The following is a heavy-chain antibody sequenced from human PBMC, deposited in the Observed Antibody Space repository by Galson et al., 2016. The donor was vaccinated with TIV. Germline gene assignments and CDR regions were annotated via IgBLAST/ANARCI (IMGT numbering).Heavy chain of an antibody. CDR2: ISGSGHDT. J-gene: IGHJ4*02. CDR3: AKDLRPWMQIWSSDY. V-gene: IGHV3-23*01. CDR1: GFTFSNYA. D-gene: IGHD5-18*01. Sequence: SLRLSCAASGFTFSNYAMNWVRQAPGKGLEWVSGISGSGHDTYYANSVKGRFTIYRDNSKNTLHLQMNSLRAEDTAVYYCAKDLRPWMQIWSSDYWSQGTLVTVSS.